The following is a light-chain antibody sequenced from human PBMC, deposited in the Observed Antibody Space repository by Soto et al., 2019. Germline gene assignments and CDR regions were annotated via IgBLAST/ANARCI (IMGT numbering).Light chain of an antibody. CDR3: QKADTFPIN. Sequence: AIQMTQSPSSVSASVGYRVTITCRASHGIRNDLGWYQQKPGKAPKLLIYSASSLQSGVPSRFSGSGFGTDFTLTISSLQPEDFATYYCQKADTFPINFGQGTRLEIK. J-gene: IGKJ5*01. CDR2: SAS. CDR1: HGIRND. V-gene: IGKV1-6*01.